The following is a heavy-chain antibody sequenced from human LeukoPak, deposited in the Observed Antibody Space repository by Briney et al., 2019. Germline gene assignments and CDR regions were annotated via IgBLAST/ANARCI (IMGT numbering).Heavy chain of an antibody. CDR3: ARGPRMVAMNGYAFDI. D-gene: IGHD2-2*01. V-gene: IGHV4-4*07. CDR2: IYIGGST. J-gene: IGHJ3*02. CDR1: GGSISSCY. Sequence: SETLSLTCTVSGGSISSCYWSWIRQPAGKGLEWIGRIYIGGSTSYNPSLKSRVTMSVDTSKIQFSLNLTSVTAADTAMYYCARGPRMVAMNGYAFDIWGPGTTVIVSS.